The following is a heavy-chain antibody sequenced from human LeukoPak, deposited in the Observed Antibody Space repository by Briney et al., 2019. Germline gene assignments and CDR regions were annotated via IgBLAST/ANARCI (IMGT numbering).Heavy chain of an antibody. J-gene: IGHJ5*02. V-gene: IGHV4-39*07. CDR1: GGSISSSNYY. D-gene: IGHD3-22*01. Sequence: SGTLSLTCTISGGSISSSNYYWGWIRQPQGKGLEWIGTIYYTGSTYYNPSLKSRVSILVDTSKKKFSLKLSSVTAADTAVYYCARGDYYDSSTFDPWGQGTLVTVSS. CDR2: IYYTGST. CDR3: ARGDYYDSSTFDP.